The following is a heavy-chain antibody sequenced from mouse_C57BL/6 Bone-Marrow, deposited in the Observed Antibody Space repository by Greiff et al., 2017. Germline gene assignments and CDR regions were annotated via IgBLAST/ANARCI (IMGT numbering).Heavy chain of an antibody. Sequence: VQLQQSGPGLVKPSQSLSLTCSVTGYSITSGYYWNWIRQFPGNKLEWMGYISYDGSNNYNPSLKNRISITRDTSKNQFFLKLNSVTTEDTATYYCARGPYGTSGYYFDYWGQGTTLTVSS. D-gene: IGHD1-1*01. CDR1: GYSITSGYY. V-gene: IGHV3-6*01. CDR3: ARGPYGTSGYYFDY. J-gene: IGHJ2*01. CDR2: ISYDGSN.